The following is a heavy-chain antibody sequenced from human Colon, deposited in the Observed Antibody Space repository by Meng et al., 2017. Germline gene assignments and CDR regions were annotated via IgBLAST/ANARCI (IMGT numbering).Heavy chain of an antibody. CDR2: IWSDGSQE. J-gene: IGHJ4*02. Sequence: GESLKISCVMSGLIFSRSGMHCVRQSPGKGLEGVAFIWSDGSQEYYADSVRGRFTISRDHSRNTVYLQMNSLRDEDTAVYYCARDKGTYYLDSWGQGTLVTVSS. CDR1: GLIFSRSG. CDR3: ARDKGTYYLDS. V-gene: IGHV3-33*01. D-gene: IGHD3-10*01.